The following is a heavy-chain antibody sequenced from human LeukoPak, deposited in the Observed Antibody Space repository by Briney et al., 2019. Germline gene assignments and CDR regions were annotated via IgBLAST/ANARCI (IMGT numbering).Heavy chain of an antibody. Sequence: GGSLRLSCVASGFTFGDYYMSWIRQAPGKGLEWVSYISSSGSTIYYADSVKGRFTISRDNSKNTLYLQMNSLRAEDTAVYYCAKAIVYYDSSGYERYYFDYWGQGTLVTVSS. CDR1: GFTFGDYY. J-gene: IGHJ4*02. V-gene: IGHV3-11*01. CDR3: AKAIVYYDSSGYERYYFDY. D-gene: IGHD3-22*01. CDR2: ISSSGSTI.